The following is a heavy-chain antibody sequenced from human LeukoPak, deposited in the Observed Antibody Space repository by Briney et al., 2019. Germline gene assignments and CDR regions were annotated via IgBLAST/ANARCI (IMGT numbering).Heavy chain of an antibody. CDR2: ISYDGSNK. D-gene: IGHD3-10*01. J-gene: IGHJ6*02. V-gene: IGHV3-30*03. CDR1: GFTFSSYG. Sequence: PGGSLRLSCAASGFTFSSYGMHWVRQAPGKGLEWVAVISYDGSNKYYADSVKGRFTISRDNSKNTLYLQMNSLRAEDTAVYYCARYSHQYHHSSGTSLYGLDIWGQGTTVIVSS. CDR3: ARYSHQYHHSSGTSLYGLDI.